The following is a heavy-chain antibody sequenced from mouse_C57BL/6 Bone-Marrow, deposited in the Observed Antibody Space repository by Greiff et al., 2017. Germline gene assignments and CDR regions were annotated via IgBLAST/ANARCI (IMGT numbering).Heavy chain of an antibody. CDR2: SRNKANDYTT. J-gene: IGHJ4*01. CDR1: GFTFSDFY. D-gene: IGHD5-1*01. V-gene: IGHV7-1*01. CDR3: ARDDPYLYAMDY. Sequence: EVKLMDSGGGLVQSGRSLRLSCATSGFTFSDFYMEWVRQAPGKGLEWIAASRNKANDYTTEYSASVKGRFIVSRDTSQSILYLQMNALRAEDTAIYYCARDDPYLYAMDYWGQGTSVTVSS.